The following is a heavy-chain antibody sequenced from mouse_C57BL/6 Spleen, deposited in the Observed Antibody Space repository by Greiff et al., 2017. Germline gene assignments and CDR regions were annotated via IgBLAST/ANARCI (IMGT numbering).Heavy chain of an antibody. CDR2: IDPSDSYT. V-gene: IGHV1-69*01. D-gene: IGHD1-1*01. J-gene: IGHJ2*01. Sequence: QVQLQQPGAELVMPGASVKLSCKASGYTFTSYWMHWVKQRPGQGLEWIGEIDPSDSYTNYNQKFKGKSTLTVDKSSSTAYMQLSSLTSEDSAVYYCARNYYGSSVYFDYWGQGTTLTVSS. CDR1: GYTFTSYW. CDR3: ARNYYGSSVYFDY.